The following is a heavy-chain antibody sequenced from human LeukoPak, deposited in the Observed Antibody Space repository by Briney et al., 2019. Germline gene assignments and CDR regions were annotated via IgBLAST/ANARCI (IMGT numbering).Heavy chain of an antibody. CDR3: ARANFRNTNWFDP. Sequence: GGSLRLSCAASGFTFSTYSMNWVRQTPGKGLEWVSSISSSSSYIYYADSVKGRFTISRDNAKNSLYLQMNSLRAEDTAVYYCARANFRNTNWFDPWGQGTLVTVSS. V-gene: IGHV3-21*04. CDR1: GFTFSTYS. J-gene: IGHJ5*02. D-gene: IGHD2/OR15-2a*01. CDR2: ISSSSSYI.